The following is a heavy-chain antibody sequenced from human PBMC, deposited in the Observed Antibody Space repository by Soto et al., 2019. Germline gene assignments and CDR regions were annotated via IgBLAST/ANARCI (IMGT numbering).Heavy chain of an antibody. D-gene: IGHD2-15*01. CDR2: INPSGGST. V-gene: IGHV1-46*03. Sequence: GASVKVSCKASGYTFTSYYMHWVRQAPGQGLEWMGIINPSGGSTSYAQKFQGRVTMTRDTSTSTVYTELSSLRSEDTAVYYCARDQSVVAATDFDYWGQGTLVTAPQ. CDR3: ARDQSVVAATDFDY. J-gene: IGHJ4*02. CDR1: GYTFTSYY.